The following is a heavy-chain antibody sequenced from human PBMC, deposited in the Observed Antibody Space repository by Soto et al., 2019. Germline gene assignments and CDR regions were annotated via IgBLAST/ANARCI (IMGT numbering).Heavy chain of an antibody. CDR2: IYYSGTT. D-gene: IGHD3-16*01. CDR1: GGSVSSGSYF. Sequence: QVQLQESGPGLVKPSETLSLTCTVSGGSVSSGSYFWSWIRQPPGKGLEWIGYIYYSGTTNYNPSLRSGVTISLGTSNNQFCVKLSSVTAADTAVYCCARRGPGGRAFDLWGQGTMVTVSS. CDR3: ARRGPGGRAFDL. V-gene: IGHV4-61*01. J-gene: IGHJ3*01.